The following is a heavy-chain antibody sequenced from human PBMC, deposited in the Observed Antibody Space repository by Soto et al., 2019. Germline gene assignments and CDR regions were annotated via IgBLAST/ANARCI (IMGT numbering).Heavy chain of an antibody. CDR3: ASDDGGYDILTGYYKAHHFDY. V-gene: IGHV1-18*01. Sequence: GAAVKVSCKATGVAFSSYASSWGLQAPGQGLEWMGSSSSHNCNTNFAQEFQGRVTLTTDTSTNTAYMELRCRTSYDTSVYYCASDDGGYDILTGYYKAHHFDYWGQGGRGTVAS. D-gene: IGHD3-9*01. J-gene: IGHJ4*02. CDR1: GVAFSSYA. CDR2: SSSHNCNT.